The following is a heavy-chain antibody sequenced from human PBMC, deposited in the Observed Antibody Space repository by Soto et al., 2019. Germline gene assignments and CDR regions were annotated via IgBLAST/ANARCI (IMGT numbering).Heavy chain of an antibody. Sequence: SGPTLVNPTQTLPLTCTFSGFSLSTSGVGVGWIRQPPGKALEWLAFNFWNDDKRYSPSLKSRLTITKDTSKNQVVLTMTNMDTVDTAKYFCAHSLYHHTGYYSSNYWGQAPLVTVSS. CDR2: NFWNDDK. CDR3: AHSLYHHTGYYSSNY. V-gene: IGHV2-5*01. J-gene: IGHJ4*02. D-gene: IGHD3-22*01. CDR1: GFSLSTSGVG.